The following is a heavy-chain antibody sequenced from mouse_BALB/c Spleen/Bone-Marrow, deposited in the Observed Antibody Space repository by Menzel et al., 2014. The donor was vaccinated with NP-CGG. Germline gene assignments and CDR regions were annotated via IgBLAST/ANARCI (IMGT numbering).Heavy chain of an antibody. V-gene: IGHV1-14*01. D-gene: IGHD1-1*01. CDR2: IIPYNDGT. Sequence: EVKLVESGPELVKPGASVKMSCKASGYTFTSYVMHWVKQKPGQGLEWIGYIIPYNDGTSYNEKFKGKATLTSDKSSSTAYMELSSLTSEDSAVYYCARPYYYGSSGDSWFAYWGQGTLVTVSA. J-gene: IGHJ3*01. CDR1: GYTFTSYV. CDR3: ARPYYYGSSGDSWFAY.